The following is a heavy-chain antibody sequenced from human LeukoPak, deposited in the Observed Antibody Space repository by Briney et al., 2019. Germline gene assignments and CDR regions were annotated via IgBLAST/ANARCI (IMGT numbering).Heavy chain of an antibody. CDR3: ARGFGYYDSSGYGSRFDY. D-gene: IGHD3-22*01. CDR1: DDSITMYY. Sequence: TPSETLSLTCSVSDDSITMYYWTWIRQPPGKGLEWIGYVDHTGSTNFNPSLNGRVSISRDTTKNLFSLRLRSVTAADTAVYYCARGFGYYDSSGYGSRFDYWGQGTLVTVSS. J-gene: IGHJ4*02. CDR2: VDHTGST. V-gene: IGHV4-59*01.